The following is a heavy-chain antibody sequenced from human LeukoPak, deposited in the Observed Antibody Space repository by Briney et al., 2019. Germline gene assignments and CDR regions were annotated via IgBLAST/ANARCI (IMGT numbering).Heavy chain of an antibody. Sequence: SETLSLTCSVYGGSFSGYYWSWIRQPPGKGLEWMGEISHSGSTNDNPSLKSRVTISVDTSKNQFSLKLSSVTAADTAEYYCARNYREGQVGATSIDYWGQGTLVTVSS. CDR1: GGSFSGYY. D-gene: IGHD1-26*01. CDR2: ISHSGST. J-gene: IGHJ4*02. CDR3: ARNYREGQVGATSIDY. V-gene: IGHV4-34*01.